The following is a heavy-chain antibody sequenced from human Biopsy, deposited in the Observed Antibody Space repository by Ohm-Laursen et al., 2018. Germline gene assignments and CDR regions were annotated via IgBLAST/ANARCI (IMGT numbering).Heavy chain of an antibody. V-gene: IGHV1-18*01. CDR1: GYTFTNYA. J-gene: IGHJ4*02. D-gene: IGHD3-3*01. Sequence: ASVTVSCKASGYTFTNYAINWVRQAPGQGLEWLGWISVKTGNTNYTQKLQGRVTMTTDTSTNTAYMELRSLRSDDTALYYCAREGTSVTFFGKISDYYFGFWGPGTVVTVSS. CDR2: ISVKTGNT. CDR3: AREGTSVTFFGKISDYYFGF.